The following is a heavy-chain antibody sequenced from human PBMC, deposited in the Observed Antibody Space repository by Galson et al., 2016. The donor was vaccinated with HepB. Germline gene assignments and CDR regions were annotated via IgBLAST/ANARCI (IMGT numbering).Heavy chain of an antibody. V-gene: IGHV4-39*01. CDR3: ARHRTDGDYFDY. D-gene: IGHD4-17*01. CDR1: GGSISSRSHY. J-gene: IGHJ4*02. Sequence: SETLSLTCTVSGGSISSRSHYWGWIRQPPGKGLEWIGSIYYSGSTYYNPSLKSRVTLSVDTSKNQFSLKLSSVTAADTAVYFCARHRTDGDYFDYWGQGTLVTVSS. CDR2: IYYSGST.